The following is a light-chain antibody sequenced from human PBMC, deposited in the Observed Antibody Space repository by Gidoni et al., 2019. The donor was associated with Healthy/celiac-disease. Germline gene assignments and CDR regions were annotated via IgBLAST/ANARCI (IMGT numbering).Light chain of an antibody. V-gene: IGKV3D-7*01. CDR3: QQDYNFPPT. CDR1: QSVSSTY. Sequence: EIVMPQSPATRSLSPGERATVSCRASQSVSSTYLSWYQQKPGQAPRLLIYGASTMATGIPARFSGSGFGTDFTLTISGLQPEDFAVYYCQQDYNFPPTFXXXTKVEIK. J-gene: IGKJ1*01. CDR2: GAS.